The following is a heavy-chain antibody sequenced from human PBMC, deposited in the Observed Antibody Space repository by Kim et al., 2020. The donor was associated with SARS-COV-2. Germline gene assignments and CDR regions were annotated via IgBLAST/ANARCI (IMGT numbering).Heavy chain of an antibody. CDR1: GFTFSSYA. V-gene: IGHV3-23*01. J-gene: IGHJ6*02. CDR2: ISGSGGST. Sequence: GGSLRLSCAASGFTFSSYAMSWVRQAPGKGLEWVSAISGSGGSTYYADSVKGRFTISRDNSKNTLYLQMNSLRAEDTAVYYCAKDRIVVVPAAMLYYYYGMDVWGQGTTVTVSS. D-gene: IGHD2-2*01. CDR3: AKDRIVVVPAAMLYYYYGMDV.